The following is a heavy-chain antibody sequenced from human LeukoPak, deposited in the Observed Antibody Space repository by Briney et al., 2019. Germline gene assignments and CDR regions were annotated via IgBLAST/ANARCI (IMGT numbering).Heavy chain of an antibody. Sequence: PGGSLRPSCAASGFTFSSYSMNWVRQAPGKGLEWVSSISSSSSTIYYADSVKGRFTISRDNAKNSLYLQMNSLRAEDTAVYYCAREKETAMVSSYYYYGMDVWGQGTTVTVSS. CDR3: AREKETAMVSSYYYYGMDV. V-gene: IGHV3-48*01. CDR1: GFTFSSYS. CDR2: ISSSSSTI. D-gene: IGHD5-18*01. J-gene: IGHJ6*02.